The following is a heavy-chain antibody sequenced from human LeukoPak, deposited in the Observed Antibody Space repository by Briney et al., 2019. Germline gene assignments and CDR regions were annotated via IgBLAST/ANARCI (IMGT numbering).Heavy chain of an antibody. V-gene: IGHV1-69*01. CDR3: DPLIPYGGNSEGVFYYYGMDV. Sequence: ASVKVSCKASGGTFSSYAISWVRQAPGQGLEWMGGIIPIFGTANYAQKFQGRVTITADESTSTAYMELSSLRSEDTAVHSCDPLIPYGGNSEGVFYYYGMDVWGQGTTVTVSS. D-gene: IGHD4-23*01. J-gene: IGHJ6*02. CDR2: IIPIFGTA. CDR1: GGTFSSYA.